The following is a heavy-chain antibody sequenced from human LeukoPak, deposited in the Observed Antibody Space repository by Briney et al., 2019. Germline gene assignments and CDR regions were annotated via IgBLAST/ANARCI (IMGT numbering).Heavy chain of an antibody. D-gene: IGHD5-24*01. CDR2: INHSGST. Sequence: SETLSLTCAVYGGSFSGYYWSWIRQPPGKGLEWIGEINHSGSTNYNPSLKSRVTISVDTSKNQFSLKLSSVTAADTAVYYCAYGDGRRWQQHDYWGQGTLVTVSS. CDR3: AYGDGRRWQQHDY. CDR1: GGSFSGYY. V-gene: IGHV4-34*01. J-gene: IGHJ4*02.